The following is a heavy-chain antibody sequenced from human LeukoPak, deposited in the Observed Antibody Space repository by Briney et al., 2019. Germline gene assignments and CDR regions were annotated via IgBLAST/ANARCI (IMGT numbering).Heavy chain of an antibody. V-gene: IGHV4-34*01. J-gene: IGHJ4*02. CDR2: INHSGST. CDR1: GAPISSFY. D-gene: IGHD6-13*01. Sequence: SETLSLTCTVSGAPISSFYWSWIRQPPGKGLEGIGEINHSGSTNYNPSLKSRFTISLDTSKTQFSLKLSSVTAADTAVYYCAGDSSSWYVGNYWGQGTLVTVSS. CDR3: AGDSSSWYVGNY.